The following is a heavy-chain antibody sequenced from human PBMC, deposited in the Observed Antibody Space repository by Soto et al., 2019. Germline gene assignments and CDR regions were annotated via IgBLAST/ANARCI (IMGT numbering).Heavy chain of an antibody. CDR1: GDSISSPHYY. CDR3: AREPKQNYDSSPWNGGFDS. V-gene: IGHV4-30-4*01. Sequence: QVHLQESGPGLVKPSQTLSLSCTVSGDSISSPHYYWTWIRQPPGKGLEWVGYIYYTGNNFYNPALKSGVAMSAAPSANQFSPKLASVTDADTAVYFCAREPKQNYDSSPWNGGFDSWGPGTLVTVSS. D-gene: IGHD3-22*01. J-gene: IGHJ4*02. CDR2: IYYTGNN.